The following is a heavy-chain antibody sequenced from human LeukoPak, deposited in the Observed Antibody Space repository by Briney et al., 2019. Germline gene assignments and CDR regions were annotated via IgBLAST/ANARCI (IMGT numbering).Heavy chain of an antibody. V-gene: IGHV1-18*01. J-gene: IGHJ6*02. D-gene: IGHD3-10*01. CDR1: GYTFTSYG. CDR3: AAYTMVRGVRYYYYGMDV. CDR2: ISAYNGNT. Sequence: GASVKVSCKASGYTFTSYGISWVRQAPGQGREWMGWISAYNGNTNYAQKLQGRGTMTTATSTSPAYMEPTSLRSDDTAVYYCAAYTMVRGVRYYYYGMDVWGQGTTVTVSS.